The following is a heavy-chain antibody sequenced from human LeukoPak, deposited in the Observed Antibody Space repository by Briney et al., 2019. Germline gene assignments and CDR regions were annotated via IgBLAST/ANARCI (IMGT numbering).Heavy chain of an antibody. Sequence: TGGSLRLSCAASGFTFNSYAMYWVRQAPGRGLEWISGIFGSGGSANYADSVKGRFTISRDNSKNTVFLQMNSLRAEDTAVYYCAKTTVGYSSGRYPGWPVDCWGQGTLVTVSS. CDR2: IFGSGGSA. J-gene: IGHJ4*02. CDR1: GFTFNSYA. D-gene: IGHD6-19*01. CDR3: AKTTVGYSSGRYPGWPVDC. V-gene: IGHV3-23*01.